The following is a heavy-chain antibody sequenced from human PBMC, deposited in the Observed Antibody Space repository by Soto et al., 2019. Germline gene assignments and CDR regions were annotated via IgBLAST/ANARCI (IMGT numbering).Heavy chain of an antibody. CDR2: MSGSGGAT. CDR1: GFTFSSYA. CDR3: AKAQEASGNVNSYFDS. Sequence: SLRLSCAASGFTFSSYAMSWVRQAPGRGLEWVSVMSGSGGATYYADSVKGRFTISRDSSTNTVYLQMYSLRADDTGVYYCAKAQEASGNVNSYFDSWGQGTQVTVSS. V-gene: IGHV3-23*01. D-gene: IGHD2-15*01. J-gene: IGHJ4*02.